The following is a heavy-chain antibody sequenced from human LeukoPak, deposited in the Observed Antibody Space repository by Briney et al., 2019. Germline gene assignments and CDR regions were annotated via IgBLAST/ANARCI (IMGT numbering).Heavy chain of an antibody. CDR1: GGSISSGGYS. CDR2: IYYSGCT. D-gene: IGHD5-24*01. J-gene: IGHJ6*02. Sequence: SETLSLTCTVSGGSISSGGYSWSWIRQHPGKGLEWIGSIYYSGCTYYNPSLKSRPTILLDTSKKQFSLELTSVTAADTAVYHCARVATHYYFGMDVWGHGTTVTVSS. CDR3: ARVATHYYFGMDV. V-gene: IGHV4-31*03.